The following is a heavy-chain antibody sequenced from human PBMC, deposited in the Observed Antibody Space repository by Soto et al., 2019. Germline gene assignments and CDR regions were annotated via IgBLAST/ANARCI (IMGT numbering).Heavy chain of an antibody. J-gene: IGHJ5*02. Sequence: SETLSLTCTVSGGSISSGGYYWSWIRQHPGKGLEWIGYIYYSGSTYYNPSLKSRVTISVDTSKNQFSLKLSSVTAEDTAVYYCARVPTPYSGSYWDWFDPWGQGTLVTVS. V-gene: IGHV4-31*03. CDR2: IYYSGST. CDR3: ARVPTPYSGSYWDWFDP. CDR1: GGSISSGGYY. D-gene: IGHD1-26*01.